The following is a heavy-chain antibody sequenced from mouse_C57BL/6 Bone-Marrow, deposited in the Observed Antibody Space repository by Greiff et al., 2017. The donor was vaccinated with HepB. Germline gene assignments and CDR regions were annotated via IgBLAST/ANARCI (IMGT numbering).Heavy chain of an antibody. J-gene: IGHJ4*01. CDR3: ARGDDSPYCYAMDY. D-gene: IGHD2-4*01. Sequence: QVQLQQPGAELVMPGASVKLSCKASGYTFTSYWMHWVKQRPGQGLEWIGEIDPSDSYTNYNQKFKGKSTLTVDKSSSTAYMQLSSLTSEDSAVYYCARGDDSPYCYAMDYWGQGTSVTVSS. CDR1: GYTFTSYW. CDR2: IDPSDSYT. V-gene: IGHV1-69*01.